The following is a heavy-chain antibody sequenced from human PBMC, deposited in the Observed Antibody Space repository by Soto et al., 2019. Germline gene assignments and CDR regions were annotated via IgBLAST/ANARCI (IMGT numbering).Heavy chain of an antibody. Sequence: GASVKVSCKASGYTFTSYGISWVRQAPGQGLEWMGWISAYNGNTNYAQKLQGRVTMTTDTSTSTAYMELRSLRSDDTAVYYCARDRISEYTVKEYFDYWGQGTLVTVSS. CDR3: ARDRISEYTVKEYFDY. CDR2: ISAYNGNT. CDR1: GYTFTSYG. D-gene: IGHD2-15*01. V-gene: IGHV1-18*01. J-gene: IGHJ4*02.